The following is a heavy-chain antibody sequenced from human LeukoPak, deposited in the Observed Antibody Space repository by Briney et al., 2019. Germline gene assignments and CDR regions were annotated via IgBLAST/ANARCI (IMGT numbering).Heavy chain of an antibody. J-gene: IGHJ4*02. Sequence: GASVKVSCKASGYTFTSYDINWVRQATGQGLEWMGWMNPNSGNTGYAQKFQGRVTIPRNTSISTAYMELSSLRSEDTAVYYCARGGLYCSGGSCYLDYWGQGTLVTVSS. CDR2: MNPNSGNT. CDR1: GYTFTSYD. V-gene: IGHV1-8*03. CDR3: ARGGLYCSGGSCYLDY. D-gene: IGHD2-15*01.